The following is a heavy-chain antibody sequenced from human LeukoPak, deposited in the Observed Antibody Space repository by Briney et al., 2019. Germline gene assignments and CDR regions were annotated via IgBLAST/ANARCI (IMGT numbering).Heavy chain of an antibody. CDR3: AKDHRPYSSGWYSSAD. CDR1: GFAFNNAW. V-gene: IGHV3-23*01. Sequence: GGSLRLSCVASGFAFNNAWMIWVRQAPGKGLEWVSAISGSGGSTYYADSVKGRFTISRDNSKNTLYLQMNSLRAEDTAVYYCAKDHRPYSSGWYSSADWGQGTLVTVSS. D-gene: IGHD6-19*01. CDR2: ISGSGGST. J-gene: IGHJ4*02.